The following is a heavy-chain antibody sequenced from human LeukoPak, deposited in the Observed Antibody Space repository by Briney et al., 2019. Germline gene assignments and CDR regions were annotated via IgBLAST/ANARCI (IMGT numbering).Heavy chain of an antibody. Sequence: SETLSLTCTVSGGSISSSSYYWGWIRQPPGKGLEWIGSIYYGGSTYYNPSLKSRVTISVDTSKNQFSLKLSSVTAADTAVYYCARHGVGSSTVDYWGQGTLATVSS. CDR1: GGSISSSSYY. CDR3: ARHGVGSSTVDY. V-gene: IGHV4-39*01. D-gene: IGHD2-2*01. CDR2: IYYGGST. J-gene: IGHJ4*02.